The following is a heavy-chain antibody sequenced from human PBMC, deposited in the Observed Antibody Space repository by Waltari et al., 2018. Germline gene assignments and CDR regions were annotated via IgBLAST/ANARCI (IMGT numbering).Heavy chain of an antibody. CDR3: ARGARSGYALGKRGYYYYGMDV. J-gene: IGHJ6*02. CDR1: GGSFSGYY. CDR2: INHSGST. D-gene: IGHD3-22*01. V-gene: IGHV4-34*01. Sequence: QVQLQQWGAGLLKPSETLSLTCAVYGGSFSGYYRSWIRQPPGKGLEWIGEINHSGSTNYNPSLKSRVTISVDTSKNQFSLKLSSVTAADTAVYYCARGARSGYALGKRGYYYYGMDVWGQGTTVTVSS.